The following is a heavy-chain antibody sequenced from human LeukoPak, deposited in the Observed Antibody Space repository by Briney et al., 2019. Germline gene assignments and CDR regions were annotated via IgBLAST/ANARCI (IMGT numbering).Heavy chain of an antibody. CDR3: AKESPGYSYGGLGYFDL. Sequence: PGGSLRLSCAASGFTFDDYAMHWVRQAPGKGLEWVSGISWNSGSIGYADSVKGRFTISRDNAKNSLYLQMNSLRAEDTALYYCAKESPGYSYGGLGYFDLWGRGTLVTVSS. D-gene: IGHD5-18*01. CDR2: ISWNSGSI. V-gene: IGHV3-9*01. J-gene: IGHJ2*01. CDR1: GFTFDDYA.